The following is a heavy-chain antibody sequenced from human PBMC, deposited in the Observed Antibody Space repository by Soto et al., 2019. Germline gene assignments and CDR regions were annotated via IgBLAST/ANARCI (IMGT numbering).Heavy chain of an antibody. D-gene: IGHD3-22*01. CDR2: VKSKTDGATT. V-gene: IGHV3-15*01. CDR3: ATDAYYDTSGYWF. J-gene: IGHJ4*02. CDR1: GFTFINAW. Sequence: GRSLRLSCAASGFTFINAWMTWVRQTPGKGLEWVGRVKSKTDGATTDYAAPVKGRFTISRDDSKNTLYLQINSLKTEDTAVYYCATDAYYDTSGYWFWGRGTLVTVSS.